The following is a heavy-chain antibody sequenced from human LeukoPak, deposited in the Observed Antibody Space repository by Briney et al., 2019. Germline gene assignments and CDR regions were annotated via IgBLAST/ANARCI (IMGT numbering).Heavy chain of an antibody. D-gene: IGHD6-19*01. CDR2: IYSGGST. V-gene: IGHV3-53*01. Sequence: PGGSLRLSCAASGFTVSSNYMSWVRQAPGKGLEWVSDIYSGGSTYYADSVKGRFTISRDNSKNTLYLQMNSLRAEDTAVYYCARDGLRGYYYGMDVWGQGTTVTVSS. J-gene: IGHJ6*02. CDR3: ARDGLRGYYYGMDV. CDR1: GFTVSSNY.